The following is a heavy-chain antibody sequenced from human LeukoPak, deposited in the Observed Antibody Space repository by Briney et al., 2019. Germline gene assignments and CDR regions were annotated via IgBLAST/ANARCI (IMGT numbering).Heavy chain of an antibody. CDR1: GYSFTSYW. J-gene: IGHJ4*02. CDR2: IYSGDSDT. Sequence: GESLKISCKGSGYSFTSYWIGWVRQMPGKGLEWMGIIYSGDSDTRYSPSFQGQVTISADKSISTAYLQWSSLKASDTAIYYCARHGLTWRSSWTQIDYWGQGTLVTVSS. D-gene: IGHD6-13*01. CDR3: ARHGLTWRSSWTQIDY. V-gene: IGHV5-51*01.